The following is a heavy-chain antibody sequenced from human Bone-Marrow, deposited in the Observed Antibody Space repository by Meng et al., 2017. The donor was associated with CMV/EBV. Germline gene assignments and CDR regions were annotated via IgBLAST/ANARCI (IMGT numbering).Heavy chain of an antibody. CDR1: GFTFSSYG. Sequence: GGSLRLSCAASGFTFSSYGMHWVRQAPGKGLEWVSAISGSGGSTYYADFVKGRFTISRDNSKNTLYLQMNSLRAEDTALYYCASVSGSFDYWGQGTLVTVSS. CDR3: ASVSGSFDY. V-gene: IGHV3-23*01. D-gene: IGHD1-26*01. CDR2: ISGSGGST. J-gene: IGHJ4*02.